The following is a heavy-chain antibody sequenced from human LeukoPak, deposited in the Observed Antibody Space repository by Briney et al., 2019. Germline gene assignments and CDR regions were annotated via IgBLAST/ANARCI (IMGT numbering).Heavy chain of an antibody. J-gene: IGHJ6*02. D-gene: IGHD3-16*01. V-gene: IGHV3-30*18. CDR1: GFTFSSYG. CDR3: AKSRGTYYYYYGMDV. CDR2: ISYDGSNK. Sequence: GRSLRLSCAASGFTFSSYGMHWVRRAPGKGLEWVAVISYDGSNKYYADSVKGRFTISRDNSKNTLYLQMNSLRAEDTAVYYCAKSRGTYYYYYGMDVWGQGTTVTVPS.